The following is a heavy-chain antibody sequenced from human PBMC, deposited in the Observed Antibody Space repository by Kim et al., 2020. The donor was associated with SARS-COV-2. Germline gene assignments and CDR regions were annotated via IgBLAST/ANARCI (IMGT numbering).Heavy chain of an antibody. J-gene: IGHJ6*02. Sequence: GGSLRLSCAASGFAFGTHSMNWVRQAPGKGLEWVSSIGGTTNYIYYADSLKGRFTISRDNSKNSLYLQMDSLRAEDTAVYYCARGGYCSSTSCYFYYYALDVWGQGTMVTVSS. CDR2: IGGTTNYI. CDR3: ARGGYCSSTSCYFYYYALDV. CDR1: GFAFGTHS. D-gene: IGHD2-2*01. V-gene: IGHV3-21*01.